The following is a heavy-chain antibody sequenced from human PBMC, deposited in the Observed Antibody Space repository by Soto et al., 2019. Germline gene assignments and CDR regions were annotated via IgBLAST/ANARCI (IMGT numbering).Heavy chain of an antibody. D-gene: IGHD2-2*01. CDR3: ARDGPPMDY. CDR1: GYTFTSYG. V-gene: IGHV1-18*01. CDR2: ISAYNGNT. Sequence: QVQLVQSGAEVKKPGASVKVSCKASGYTFTSYGISWVRQAPGQGLEWMGWISAYNGNTKYAQRLQGRVTMTTGTSTSTAYMELRRLGSDDTAVDYCARDGPPMDYWGQGTLVTVSS. J-gene: IGHJ4*02.